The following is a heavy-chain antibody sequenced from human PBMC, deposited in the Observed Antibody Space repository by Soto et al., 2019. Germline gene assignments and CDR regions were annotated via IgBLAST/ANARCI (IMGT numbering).Heavy chain of an antibody. CDR1: GGSVSSGSYY. D-gene: IGHD2-8*01. V-gene: IGHV4-61*01. J-gene: IGHJ4*02. CDR2: IYYSGST. CDR3: ARVGLTNNFDY. Sequence: SQTLSLTCTVSGGSVSSGSYYWSWIRQPPGKGLEWIGYIYYSGSTNYNPSLKSRVTISVDTSKNQFSLKLSSVTAADTAVYYCARVGLTNNFDYWGQGTLVTVSS.